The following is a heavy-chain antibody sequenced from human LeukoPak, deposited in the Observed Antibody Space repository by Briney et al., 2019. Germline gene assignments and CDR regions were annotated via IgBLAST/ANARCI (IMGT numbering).Heavy chain of an antibody. CDR1: GFTFSSYS. Sequence: GGSLRLSCAASGFTFSSYSMNWVRQAPGKGLEWVSLISWDGGSTYYADSVKGRFTISRDNSKNSLYLQMNSLRAEDTALYYCAKAAFGYCSGGSCYNGFDYWGQGTLVTVSS. D-gene: IGHD2-15*01. V-gene: IGHV3-43D*03. CDR3: AKAAFGYCSGGSCYNGFDY. CDR2: ISWDGGST. J-gene: IGHJ4*02.